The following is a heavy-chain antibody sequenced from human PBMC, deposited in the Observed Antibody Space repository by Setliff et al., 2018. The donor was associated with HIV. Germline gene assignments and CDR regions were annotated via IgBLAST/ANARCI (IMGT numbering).Heavy chain of an antibody. J-gene: IGHJ4*02. CDR1: GFTFTDYA. CDR2: ISGGGDDT. Sequence: HPGGSLRLSCAASGFTFTDYAMTWVRQAPGKGLEWVSGISGGGDDTSDADSVKGRFTISRDNSKNTVYLQMNSLRADDTAVYFCASSGSYGYWGQGTLVTVSS. CDR3: ASSGSYGY. D-gene: IGHD1-26*01. V-gene: IGHV3-23*01.